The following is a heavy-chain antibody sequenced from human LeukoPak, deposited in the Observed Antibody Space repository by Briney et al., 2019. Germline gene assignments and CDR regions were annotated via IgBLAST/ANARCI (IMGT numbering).Heavy chain of an antibody. D-gene: IGHD3-10*01. Sequence: ASVKVSCKVSGYTLTELSMHWVRQAPGKGLEWMGGFDPEDGETIYAQKSQGRVTMTEDTSTDTAYMELSSLRSEDTAVYYCAPGSLDQYYFDYWGQGTLATVSS. J-gene: IGHJ4*02. CDR1: GYTLTELS. V-gene: IGHV1-24*01. CDR2: FDPEDGET. CDR3: APGSLDQYYFDY.